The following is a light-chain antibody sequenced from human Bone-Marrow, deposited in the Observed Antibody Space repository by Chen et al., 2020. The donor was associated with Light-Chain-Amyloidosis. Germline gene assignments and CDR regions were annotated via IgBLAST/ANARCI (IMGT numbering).Light chain of an antibody. CDR2: EDD. V-gene: IGLV6-57*01. Sequence: NFMLTQPHSASETPRKTVIITCTRSSGSIATNYVHWYQQRPGSSTTTVIYEDDQRPSGVPERFSGSSDRSSNSASLTISGLKTEDEADYYCQSYKGSSHGVFGGGTKLTVL. CDR3: QSYKGSSHGV. J-gene: IGLJ3*02. CDR1: SGSIATNY.